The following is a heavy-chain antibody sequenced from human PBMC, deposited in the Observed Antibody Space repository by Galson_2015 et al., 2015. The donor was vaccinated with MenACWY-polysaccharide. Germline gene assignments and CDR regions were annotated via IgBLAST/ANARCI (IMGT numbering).Heavy chain of an antibody. CDR1: GFIFSSNA. D-gene: IGHD1-26*01. J-gene: IGHJ4*02. CDR3: AKVLAVGATTGPFDS. V-gene: IGHV3-23*01. CDR2: ISGSGDST. Sequence: SLRLSCAASGFIFSSNAMSWVRQAPGKGLEWVSAISGSGDSTRYADFVEGRFTISRDASKNTLYLQMNSLRAEDVAIYYCAKVLAVGATTGPFDSWGQGTLVAVSS.